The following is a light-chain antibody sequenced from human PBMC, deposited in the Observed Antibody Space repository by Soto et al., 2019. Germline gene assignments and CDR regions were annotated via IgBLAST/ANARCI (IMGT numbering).Light chain of an antibody. CDR3: ASNTPTWV. V-gene: IGLV2-14*03. CDR1: NSDIGTHNS. J-gene: IGLJ3*02. CDR2: EVS. Sequence: HSALTQPASVSGSPGQSISISCTGTNSDIGTHNSVSWYRQHPGKAPKLIIYEVSKRPSGISNRFSGSKSANTASLTISGLQADDEADYFCASNTPTWVFGGGTKVTVL.